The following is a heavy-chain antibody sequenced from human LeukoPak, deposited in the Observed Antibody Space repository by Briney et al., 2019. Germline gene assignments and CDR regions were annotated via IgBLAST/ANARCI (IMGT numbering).Heavy chain of an antibody. J-gene: IGHJ1*01. CDR2: MNPKSGNT. CDR1: VYTLNKYD. V-gene: IGHV1-8*01. CDR3: ARGPPPYCGCDNCYSFLYFQH. Sequence: ASVKVSCKASVYTLNKYDLHGVRQATGQGLEWMGWMNPKSGNTGFAQKIQGRVTMTRDTSMTPAYMELTTLKSEDTAVYYCARGPPPYCGCDNCYSFLYFQHWGQGTLVTVSS. D-gene: IGHD2-15*01.